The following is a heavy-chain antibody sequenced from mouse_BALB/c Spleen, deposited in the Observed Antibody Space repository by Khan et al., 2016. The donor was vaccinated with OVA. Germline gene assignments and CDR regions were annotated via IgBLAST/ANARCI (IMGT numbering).Heavy chain of an antibody. V-gene: IGHV2-6-4*01. CDR3: ARAYYRYDGYYAMDY. J-gene: IGHJ4*01. CDR2: IWGGGGT. D-gene: IGHD2-14*01. CDR1: GFSLSRYN. Sequence: QVQLKESGPGLVAPSQSLSITCTVSGFSLSRYNIHWVRQPPGKGLEWLGMIWGGGGTDYNSTLKSRLSIRKDNSKSQVLLKMNSLQTDDTAMYYVARAYYRYDGYYAMDYWGQGTSVTVSS.